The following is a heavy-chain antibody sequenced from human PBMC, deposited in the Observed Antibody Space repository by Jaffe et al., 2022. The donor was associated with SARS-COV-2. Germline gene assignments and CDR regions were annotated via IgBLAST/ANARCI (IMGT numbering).Heavy chain of an antibody. Sequence: EVQLVESGGGLVQPGGSLRLSCAASGFTFSSYWMSWVRQAPGKGLEWVANIKQDGSEKYYVDSVKGRFTISRDNAKNSLYLQMNSLRAEDTAVYYCARDQERDGYNFQGFDYWGQGTLVTVSS. V-gene: IGHV3-7*01. J-gene: IGHJ4*02. CDR1: GFTFSSYW. CDR3: ARDQERDGYNFQGFDY. CDR2: IKQDGSEK. D-gene: IGHD5-12*01.